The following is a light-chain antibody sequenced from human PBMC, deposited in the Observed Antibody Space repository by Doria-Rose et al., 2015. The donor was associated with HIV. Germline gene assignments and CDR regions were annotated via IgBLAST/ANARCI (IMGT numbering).Light chain of an antibody. CDR1: QGISRY. V-gene: IGKV1-9*01. CDR2: GAS. CDR3: QQFDRFPRT. Sequence: TQSPSFLSASVGVRVTITCRASQGISRYLAWYQQKPGKAPTLLIFGASTSQSGVPSRFSGSGSGTEFTLTISSLQPEDFATYYCQQFDRFPRTFGQGTKVELK. J-gene: IGKJ1*01.